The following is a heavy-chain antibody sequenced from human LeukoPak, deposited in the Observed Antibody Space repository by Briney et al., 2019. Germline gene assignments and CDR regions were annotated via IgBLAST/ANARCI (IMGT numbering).Heavy chain of an antibody. Sequence: ASVKVSCKVSGYTLTELSMHWVRQAPGKGLEWLGGFDPEDGETIYAQKFQGRVTITADESTSTAYMELSSLRSEDTAVYYCARTVAGTENFDYWGQGTLVTVSS. CDR1: GYTLTELS. D-gene: IGHD6-19*01. J-gene: IGHJ4*02. CDR3: ARTVAGTENFDY. V-gene: IGHV1-24*01. CDR2: FDPEDGET.